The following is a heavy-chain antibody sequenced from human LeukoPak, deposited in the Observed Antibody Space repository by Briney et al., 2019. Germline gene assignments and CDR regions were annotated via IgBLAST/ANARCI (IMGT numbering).Heavy chain of an antibody. CDR2: INPSGGRT. CDR1: GYTFTSYY. CDR3: ARERPHYMDV. V-gene: IGHV1-46*01. J-gene: IGHJ6*03. Sequence: ASVKVSCKASGYTFTSYYMHWVRQAPGQGLEWMGIINPSGGRTSYAQKFQGRVSMTRDTSISTVYMELSRLRSDDTAMYYCARERPHYMDVWGTGTTVIVSS.